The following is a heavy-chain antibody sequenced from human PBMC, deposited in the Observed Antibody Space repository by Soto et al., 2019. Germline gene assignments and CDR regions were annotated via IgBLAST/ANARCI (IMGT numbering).Heavy chain of an antibody. V-gene: IGHV4-30-2*01. CDR3: ARVPSP. Sequence: SETLSLTCAVSGGSLSSRGYRWSRIRQPQGKGLEWIGYIYHSGSTYYNPTLKSRVTISVDRSKNQFSLKLTSVTAADTAVYYCARVPSPWGQGTLVTVSS. CDR1: GGSLSSRGYR. J-gene: IGHJ5*02. CDR2: IYHSGST.